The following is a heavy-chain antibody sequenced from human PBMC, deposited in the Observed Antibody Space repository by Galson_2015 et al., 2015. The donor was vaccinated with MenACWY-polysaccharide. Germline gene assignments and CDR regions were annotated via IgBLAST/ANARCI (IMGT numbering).Heavy chain of an antibody. J-gene: IGHJ4*02. CDR1: GFTFSSYW. D-gene: IGHD1-1*01. V-gene: IGHV3-74*01. CDR2: INSDGSGT. CDR3: VRGWKTDPTFDY. Sequence: SLRLCCAASGFTFSSYWMYWVRHGAGKGLEWVSRINSDGSGTRYADSVKGRYTISRDNAKNTLYLQMNSLRAEDTAVYYCVRGWKTDPTFDYWGQGNLVTVSS.